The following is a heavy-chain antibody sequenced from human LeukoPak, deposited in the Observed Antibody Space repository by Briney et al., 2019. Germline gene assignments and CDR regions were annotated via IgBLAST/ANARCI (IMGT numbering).Heavy chain of an antibody. CDR3: AKDYASGSYSDY. Sequence: PGGSLRLSCAASGFTFSSYSMNWVRQAPGKGLEWVSSISSSSSYIYYADSVKGRFTISRDNSKNTLYLQMNSLRAEDTAVYYCAKDYASGSYSDYWGQGTLVTVSS. CDR1: GFTFSSYS. CDR2: ISSSSSYI. D-gene: IGHD3-10*01. V-gene: IGHV3-21*04. J-gene: IGHJ4*02.